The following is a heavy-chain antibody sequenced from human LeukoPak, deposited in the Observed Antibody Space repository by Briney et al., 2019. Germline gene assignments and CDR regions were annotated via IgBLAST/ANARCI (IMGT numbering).Heavy chain of an antibody. D-gene: IGHD3-3*01. CDR3: AKEPAMEDAFDI. J-gene: IGHJ3*02. CDR2: ISSSGSTI. Sequence: GGSLRLSCAASGFTFSDYYMSWIRQAPGKGLEWVSYISSSGSTIYYADSVKGRFTISRDNAKNSLYLQMNSLRAEDTAVYYCAKEPAMEDAFDIWGQGTMVTVSS. CDR1: GFTFSDYY. V-gene: IGHV3-11*01.